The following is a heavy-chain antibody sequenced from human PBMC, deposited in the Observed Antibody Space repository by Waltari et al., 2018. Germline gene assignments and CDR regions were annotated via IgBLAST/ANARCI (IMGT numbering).Heavy chain of an antibody. V-gene: IGHV1-69*01. J-gene: IGHJ3*02. CDR3: ARLPGDYYDSKVGI. CDR2: MIPIFGTA. CDR1: GGTFSSYA. Sequence: QVQLVQSGAEVKKPGSSVKVSCKASGGTFSSYAISWVRPAPGQGLQWMGGMIPIFGTANYAQKFQGRVTITADESTSTAYMELSSLRSEDTAVYYCARLPGDYYDSKVGIWGQGTMVTVSS. D-gene: IGHD3-22*01.